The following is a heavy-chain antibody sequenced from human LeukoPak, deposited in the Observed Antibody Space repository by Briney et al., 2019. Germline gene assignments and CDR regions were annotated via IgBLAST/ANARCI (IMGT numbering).Heavy chain of an antibody. J-gene: IGHJ5*02. CDR2: IYHSGST. CDR1: GYSISSGYY. Sequence: PSETLSLTCTVSGYSISSGYYWGWIRRPPGKGLEWIGSIYHSGSTYYNPSLKSRVTISVDTSKNQFSLKLSSVTAADTAEYYCARKDIVVVPAAGDWFDPWGQGTLVTVSS. CDR3: ARKDIVVVPAAGDWFDP. D-gene: IGHD2-2*01. V-gene: IGHV4-38-2*02.